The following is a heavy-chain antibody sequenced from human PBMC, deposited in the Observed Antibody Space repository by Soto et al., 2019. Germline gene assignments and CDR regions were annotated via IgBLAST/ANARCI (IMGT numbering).Heavy chain of an antibody. J-gene: IGHJ4*02. V-gene: IGHV1-3*01. CDR2: INAGNGNT. CDR1: GYTFTSYA. CDR3: ARGLVVPAAMLGYFDY. D-gene: IGHD2-2*01. Sequence: GASVKVSCKASGYTFTSYAMHWVRQAPGQRLEWMGWINAGNGNTKYSQKFQGRVTITRDTSASTAYMELSSLRSEDTAVYYCARGLVVPAAMLGYFDYWGQGTLVTVSS.